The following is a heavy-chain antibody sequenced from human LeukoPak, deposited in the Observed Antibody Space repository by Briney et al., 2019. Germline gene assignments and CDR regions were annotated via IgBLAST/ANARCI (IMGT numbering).Heavy chain of an antibody. V-gene: IGHV3-21*01. J-gene: IGHJ4*02. CDR3: ARDPNPMGPMEGDRFDY. CDR1: GFTFSSYA. CDR2: ISSSSSYI. Sequence: PGGSLRLSCAASGFTFSSYAMHWVRQAPGKGLEWVSSISSSSSYIYYADSVKGRFTISRDNAKNSLYLQMNSLRAEDTAVYYCARDPNPMGPMEGDRFDYWGQGTLVTVSS. D-gene: IGHD3-10*01.